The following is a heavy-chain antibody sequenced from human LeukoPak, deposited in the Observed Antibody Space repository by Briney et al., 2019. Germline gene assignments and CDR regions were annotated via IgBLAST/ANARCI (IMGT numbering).Heavy chain of an antibody. V-gene: IGHV2-70*04. CDR2: IDWDDDK. CDR3: ARTTYYYDSSGYTDAFDI. Sequence: SGPALVKPTQTLTLTCTFSGFSLSTSRMRVSWIRRPPGKALEWLARIDWDDDKFYSTSLKTRLTISKDTSKNQVVLTMTNMDPVDTATYYCARTTYYYDSSGYTDAFDIWGQGTVVTVSS. CDR1: GFSLSTSRMR. D-gene: IGHD3-22*01. J-gene: IGHJ3*02.